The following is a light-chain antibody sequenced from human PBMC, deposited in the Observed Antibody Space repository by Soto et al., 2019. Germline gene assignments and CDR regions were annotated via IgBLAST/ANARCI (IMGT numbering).Light chain of an antibody. V-gene: IGKV3D-15*01. J-gene: IGKJ1*01. CDR2: GAS. CDR1: QSVSSN. CDR3: QHYNNWPPIT. Sequence: EIVMTQSPATLSVSPGERATLSCRASQSVSSNLAWYQQKPGQAPRLLIYGASTRATGIPARFSGSGSGTEFTLTISSLHSEDFAIYYCQHYNNWPPITFGQGTKVDIK.